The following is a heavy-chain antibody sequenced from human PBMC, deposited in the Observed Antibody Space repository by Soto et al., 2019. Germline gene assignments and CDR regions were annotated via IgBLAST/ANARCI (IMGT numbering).Heavy chain of an antibody. J-gene: IGHJ6*02. CDR3: AGDKDRQQLGGNYYYIMDV. Sequence: QVQLVQSGAAVKKPGSSVKVSCKASGGTFSSSAFSWVRQAPGQGLEWMGGIMPIFRTADYAQKFQGRVTITADESSTAYMELSSLTSEDTGVYYCAGDKDRQQLGGNYYYIMDVWGQGTTVTVSS. CDR2: IMPIFRTA. D-gene: IGHD3-3*02. V-gene: IGHV1-69*12. CDR1: GGTFSSSA.